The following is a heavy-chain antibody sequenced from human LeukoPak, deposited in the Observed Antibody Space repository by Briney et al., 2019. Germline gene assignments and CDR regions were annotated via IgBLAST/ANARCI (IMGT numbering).Heavy chain of an antibody. J-gene: IGHJ4*02. D-gene: IGHD4-23*01. CDR2: INQDGSEK. CDR1: KFTFSSFW. Sequence: GGSLRLSCTASKFTFSSFWMSWARQAPGKGLEWVANINQDGSEKNYVDSVKGRFTISRDNAKNSLYLQMNTLRAEDTAVYYCARESTEVTPGYWGQGTLVTVSS. CDR3: ARESTEVTPGY. V-gene: IGHV3-7*01.